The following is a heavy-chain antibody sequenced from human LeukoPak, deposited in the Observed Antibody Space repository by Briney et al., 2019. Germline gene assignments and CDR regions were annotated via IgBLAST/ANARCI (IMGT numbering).Heavy chain of an antibody. CDR2: IIPIFGTA. CDR1: GYTFTSYY. D-gene: IGHD5-24*01. J-gene: IGHJ4*02. V-gene: IGHV1-69*06. CDR3: GMGGDGYNYDY. Sequence: GASVKVSCKASGYTFTSYYMHWVRQAPGQGLEWMGGIIPIFGTANYAQKFQGRVTITADKSTSTAYMELSSLRSEDTAVYYCGMGGDGYNYDYWGQGTLVTVSS.